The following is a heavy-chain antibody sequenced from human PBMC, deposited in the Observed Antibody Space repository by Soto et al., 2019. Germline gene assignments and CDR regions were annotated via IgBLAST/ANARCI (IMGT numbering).Heavy chain of an antibody. D-gene: IGHD2-2*01. CDR2: IYYSGNT. CDR3: ARDSRTGCSSTDCYMS. Sequence: PSETLSLTCTVSGGSIRSGGYYWSWVRQNPRRGLEWIGNIYYSGNTRNNPSLKSRVTMSVDKSNNQFSLNLMSVTAADTATYYCARDSRTGCSSTDCYMSWGRGILVTVSS. V-gene: IGHV4-31*03. CDR1: GGSIRSGGYY. J-gene: IGHJ5*02.